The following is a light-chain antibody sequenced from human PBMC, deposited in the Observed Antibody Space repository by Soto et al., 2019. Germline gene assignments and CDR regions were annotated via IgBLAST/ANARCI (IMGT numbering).Light chain of an antibody. CDR2: EAR. Sequence: QSALTQPPSVSGSPGQSITISCTGTSSDVGSYNLVSWYQQHPGQAPKHTIYEARKRPSGVSNRFSGSKSGNTASLTISGLQDEDEADYYCCSYAGSSPVFGGGTKVTVL. CDR1: SSDVGSYNL. J-gene: IGLJ2*01. CDR3: CSYAGSSPV. V-gene: IGLV2-23*01.